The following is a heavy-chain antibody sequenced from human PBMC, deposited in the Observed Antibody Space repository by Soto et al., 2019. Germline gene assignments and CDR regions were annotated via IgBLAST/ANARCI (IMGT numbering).Heavy chain of an antibody. CDR2: IYYSGST. CDR3: ERLGSRDTSMDFDL. D-gene: IGHD5-18*01. CDR1: GGYISSSNCY. Sequence: PSETQSLTYTVSGGYISSSNCYWSWKRQPPGKGLEWIGSIYYSGSTFYNPSLKSRVTISVDTSKNQFSLKLSSVTAADTAVFYCERLGSRDTSMDFDLWGQGTLVTVS. V-gene: IGHV4-39*01. J-gene: IGHJ4*02.